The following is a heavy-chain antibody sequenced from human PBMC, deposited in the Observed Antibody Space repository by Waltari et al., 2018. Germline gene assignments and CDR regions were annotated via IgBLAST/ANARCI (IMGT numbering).Heavy chain of an antibody. V-gene: IGHV4-59*01. CDR3: ARGNWNYPLDY. Sequence: QVQLQESGPGLVKPSETLSLTCTVSGGSISSYSWSWIRQPPGKGLEWIGYIYYSGSTNYNPSLKSRVTISVDTSKNQFSLKLSSVTAADTAVYYCARGNWNYPLDYWGQGTLVTVSS. D-gene: IGHD1-7*01. J-gene: IGHJ4*02. CDR2: IYYSGST. CDR1: GGSISSYS.